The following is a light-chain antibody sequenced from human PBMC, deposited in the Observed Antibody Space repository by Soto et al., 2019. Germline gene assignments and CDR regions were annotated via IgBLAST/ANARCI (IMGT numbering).Light chain of an antibody. CDR3: QQYNNWPRT. CDR1: QSVSSN. Sequence: EIVMTQSPATLSVSPGERATLSCRASQSVSSNLAWYQQKPGQAPRLLIYGASTRATGIPARFSGSGSGTELTLTISSLQSEHFEVYYCQQYNNWPRTFGQGTKVEIK. J-gene: IGKJ1*01. CDR2: GAS. V-gene: IGKV3-15*01.